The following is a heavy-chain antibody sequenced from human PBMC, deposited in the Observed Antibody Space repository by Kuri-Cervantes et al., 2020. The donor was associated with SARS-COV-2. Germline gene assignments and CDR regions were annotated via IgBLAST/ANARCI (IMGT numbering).Heavy chain of an antibody. J-gene: IGHJ4*02. CDR2: IWYDGSNK. CDR3: ARGPPAAVGLYYFDY. D-gene: IGHD6-19*01. Sequence: GGSLRLSCAASGFTFSSYGMHWVRQAPGKGLEWVAVIWYDGSNKYYADSVKGRFTISRDNSKNTLYLQMNSLRAEDTAVYYCARGPPAAVGLYYFDYWGQGTLVTVSS. CDR1: GFTFSSYG. V-gene: IGHV3-33*01.